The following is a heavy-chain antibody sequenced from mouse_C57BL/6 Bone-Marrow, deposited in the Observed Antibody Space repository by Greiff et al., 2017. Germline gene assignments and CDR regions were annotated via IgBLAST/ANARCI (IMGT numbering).Heavy chain of an antibody. CDR1: GYTFTNYW. V-gene: IGHV1-63*01. Sequence: QVQLKESGAELVRPGTSVKMSCKASGYTFTNYWIGWAKQRPGHGLEWIGDIYPGGGYTNYNEKFKGKATLTADKSSSTAYMQFSSLTSEDSAIYYCARSWCYDYDKGWYFDVWGTGTTVTVSS. J-gene: IGHJ1*03. CDR3: ARSWCYDYDKGWYFDV. D-gene: IGHD2-4*01. CDR2: IYPGGGYT.